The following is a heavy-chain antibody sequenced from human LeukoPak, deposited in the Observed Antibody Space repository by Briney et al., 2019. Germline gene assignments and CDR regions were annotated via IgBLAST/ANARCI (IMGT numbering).Heavy chain of an antibody. CDR3: ARGDYSYDYYYYYGMDV. D-gene: IGHD4-11*01. CDR1: GGSFSGYY. Sequence: SETLSLTCAVYGGSFSGYYWSWIRQPPGKGLEWIGEINHSGSTNYNPSLKSRVSISVDTSKNQFSLKLSSVTAADTAVYYCARGDYSYDYYYYYGMDVWGQGTTVTVSS. V-gene: IGHV4-34*01. CDR2: INHSGST. J-gene: IGHJ6*02.